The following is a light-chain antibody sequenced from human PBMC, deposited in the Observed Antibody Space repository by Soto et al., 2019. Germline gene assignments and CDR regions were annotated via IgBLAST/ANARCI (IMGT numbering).Light chain of an antibody. Sequence: EIVLTQSPATLPLSPGERATLSCRASQSASDSLAWYQQKPGQAPRLLIHGASNRATGIPARFSGSGSGTDFTLTISSLEPEDFAVYYCQQRSNFGGGTKVEIK. V-gene: IGKV3-11*01. J-gene: IGKJ4*01. CDR3: QQRSN. CDR2: GAS. CDR1: QSASDS.